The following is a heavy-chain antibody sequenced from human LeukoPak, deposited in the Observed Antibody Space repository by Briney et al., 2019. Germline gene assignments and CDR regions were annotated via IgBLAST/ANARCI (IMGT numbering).Heavy chain of an antibody. Sequence: GGSLRLSCAASGFTFSSYWMHWVRQAPGKGLVWVSRINNDGSYTSYADSVKGRFTISRDNAKNTLYLQMSSLRADDTAVYYCARGAGGHFYGSIDYWGQGTLVTVSS. CDR3: ARGAGGHFYGSIDY. D-gene: IGHD2-21*02. J-gene: IGHJ4*02. V-gene: IGHV3-74*01. CDR2: INNDGSYT. CDR1: GFTFSSYW.